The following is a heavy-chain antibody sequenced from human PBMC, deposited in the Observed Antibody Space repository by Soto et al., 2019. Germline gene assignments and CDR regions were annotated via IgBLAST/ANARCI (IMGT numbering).Heavy chain of an antibody. CDR2: IKSKTDGGTT. V-gene: IGHV3-15*01. J-gene: IGHJ3*02. D-gene: IGHD3-10*01. Sequence: SGGSLRLSCAASGFTFSNAWMSWVRQAPGKGLEWVGRIKSKTDGGTTDYAAPVKGRFTIPRDASKNTLYLQMNSLKTEDTAVYYCTTDGSGYYGSGSTTLGAFDIWGQGTMVTVSS. CDR1: GFTFSNAW. CDR3: TTDGSGYYGSGSTTLGAFDI.